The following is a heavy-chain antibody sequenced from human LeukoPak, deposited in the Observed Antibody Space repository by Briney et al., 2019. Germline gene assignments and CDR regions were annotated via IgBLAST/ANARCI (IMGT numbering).Heavy chain of an antibody. J-gene: IGHJ4*02. D-gene: IGHD4-17*01. V-gene: IGHV3-23*01. Sequence: GGSLRLSCAASGFTFNSYAMSWVRQAPGKGLEWVSGMSGSGGSTYYADSVKGRFTISRDSSKNTLYLQMNSLRAEDTAVYYCARGAVSRDFDYWGQGTLVTVSS. CDR2: MSGSGGST. CDR3: ARGAVSRDFDY. CDR1: GFTFNSYA.